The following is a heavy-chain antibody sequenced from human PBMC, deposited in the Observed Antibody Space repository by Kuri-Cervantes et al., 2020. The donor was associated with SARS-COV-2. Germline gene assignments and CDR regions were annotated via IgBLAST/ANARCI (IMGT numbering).Heavy chain of an antibody. J-gene: IGHJ6*02. V-gene: IGHV3-53*01. CDR3: ARSFRYCSGGSCYDYYYGMDV. D-gene: IGHD2-15*01. CDR2: IYSGGST. Sequence: GESLKISCAASGFTFSNAWMSWVRQAPGKGLEWVSVIYSGGSTYYADSVKGRFTISRDNSKNTLYLQMNSLRAEDTAVYYCARSFRYCSGGSCYDYYYGMDVWGQGTTVTVSS. CDR1: GFTFSNAW.